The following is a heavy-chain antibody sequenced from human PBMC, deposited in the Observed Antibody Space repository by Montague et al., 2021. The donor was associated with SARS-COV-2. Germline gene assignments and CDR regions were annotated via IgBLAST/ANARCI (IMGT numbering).Heavy chain of an antibody. J-gene: IGHJ6*02. Sequence: SETLSLTCAVSDGSISSPNGWNWVRQPPGKGLEWIGEIYYTGNTNYNPSLKSRVTIFIDKSKNHFSLQLSSVTAADTAVYYCARGGTYHYGMDVWGQGTTVAVSS. V-gene: IGHV4-4*02. CDR2: IYYTGNT. D-gene: IGHD3-16*01. CDR3: ARGGTYHYGMDV. CDR1: DGSISSPNG.